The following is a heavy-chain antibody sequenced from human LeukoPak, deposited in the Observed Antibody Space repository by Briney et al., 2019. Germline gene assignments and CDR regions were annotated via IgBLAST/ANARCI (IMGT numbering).Heavy chain of an antibody. CDR1: GFTVSSNY. J-gene: IGHJ4*02. CDR3: ARHSSDWYGIDY. D-gene: IGHD6-19*01. Sequence: PGGSLRLSCAASGFTVSSNYMSWVRQAPGKGLEWVSVSYSGGSTLYADSVKGRFTISRDNSKNTMYLQMNSLRAEDTAVYYCARHSSDWYGIDYWGQGALVTVSS. V-gene: IGHV3-53*01. CDR2: SYSGGST.